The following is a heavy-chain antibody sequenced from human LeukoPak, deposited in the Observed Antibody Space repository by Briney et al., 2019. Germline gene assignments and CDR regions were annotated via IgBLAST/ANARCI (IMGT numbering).Heavy chain of an antibody. CDR2: ISYDGTKT. Sequence: PGGSLRLSCAASGFTFTTYGMHWVRQAPGEGLDWVALISYDGTKTYYSDSVKGRFTISRDSSRNTLYLQMTSLRAEDTAVYYCAKDLIRGAISYFDSWGQGTLVTVSS. J-gene: IGHJ4*02. CDR1: GFTFTTYG. CDR3: AKDLIRGAISYFDS. D-gene: IGHD3-10*01. V-gene: IGHV3-30*18.